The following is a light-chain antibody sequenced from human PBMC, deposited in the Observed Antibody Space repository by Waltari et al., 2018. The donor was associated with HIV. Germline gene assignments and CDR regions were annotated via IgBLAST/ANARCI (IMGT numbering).Light chain of an antibody. CDR1: QDIRSD. CDR2: EAS. Sequence: DIQMTQSPSSLSASIGDRVTISCRASQDIRSDLGWYQQVPGKAPKCLIYEASNLQSGVPSRFSGRGSGTDFALTISSLQPEDFATYYCLQYNVYPRTFGHGTKVEI. CDR3: LQYNVYPRT. J-gene: IGKJ1*01. V-gene: IGKV1-17*01.